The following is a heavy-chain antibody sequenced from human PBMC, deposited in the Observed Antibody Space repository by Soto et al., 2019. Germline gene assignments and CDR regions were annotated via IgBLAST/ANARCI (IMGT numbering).Heavy chain of an antibody. CDR2: IIPIFGTA. Sequence: SVKVSCKASGGTFSSYAISWVRQAPGQGLEWMGGIIPIFGTANYAQKFQGRVTITADESTSTAYMELSSLRSEDTAVYYCARWRVLQDYYDSSGYYQFDYWGQGTLVTVSS. CDR3: ARWRVLQDYYDSSGYYQFDY. V-gene: IGHV1-69*13. D-gene: IGHD3-22*01. CDR1: GGTFSSYA. J-gene: IGHJ4*02.